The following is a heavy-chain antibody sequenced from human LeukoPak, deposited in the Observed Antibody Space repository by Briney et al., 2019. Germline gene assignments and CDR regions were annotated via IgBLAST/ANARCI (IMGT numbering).Heavy chain of an antibody. J-gene: IGHJ4*02. CDR3: ASPGIAAAVGHRFDY. CDR2: ISGSGGNT. Sequence: GGSLRLSCAASGFTVSSNYMSWVRQAPGKGLEWVSTISGSGGNTYYADSVKGRFTISRDNSKNTLYLQMNSLRAEDTAVYYCASPGIAAAVGHRFDYWGQGTLVTVSS. V-gene: IGHV3-23*01. CDR1: GFTVSSNY. D-gene: IGHD6-13*01.